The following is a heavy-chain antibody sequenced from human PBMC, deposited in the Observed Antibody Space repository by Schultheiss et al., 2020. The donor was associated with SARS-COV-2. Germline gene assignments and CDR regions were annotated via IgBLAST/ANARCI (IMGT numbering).Heavy chain of an antibody. CDR2: IYYSGST. D-gene: IGHD5-12*01. V-gene: IGHV4-59*01. Sequence: SETLSLTCTVSGGSISSYYWSWIRQPPGKGLEWIGYIYYSGSTNYNPSLKSRVTISVDTSKNQFSLKLSSVTAADTAMYYCARQGEGYDYWGQGTLVTVSS. J-gene: IGHJ4*02. CDR3: ARQGEGYDY. CDR1: GGSISSYY.